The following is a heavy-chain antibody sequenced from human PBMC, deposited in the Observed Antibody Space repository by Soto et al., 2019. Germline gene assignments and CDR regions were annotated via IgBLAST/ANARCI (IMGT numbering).Heavy chain of an antibody. D-gene: IGHD3-10*01. J-gene: IGHJ6*02. V-gene: IGHV4-39*07. CDR2: ISYSGST. CDR1: GGSISSDSYY. CDR3: ANHYYGSGSYLHGMDV. Sequence: SETLSLTCTVSGGSISSDSYYWGWIRQSPEKGLEWIASISYSGSTYYNPSLKSRVTISVDTSKNQFSLKLSSVTAADSAVYFCANHYYGSGSYLHGMDVWGQGTTVTVSS.